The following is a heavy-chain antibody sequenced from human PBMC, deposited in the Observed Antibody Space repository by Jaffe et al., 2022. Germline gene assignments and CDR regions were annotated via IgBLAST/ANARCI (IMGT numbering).Heavy chain of an antibody. CDR1: GFTFSSYA. CDR2: ISGSGGST. V-gene: IGHV3-23*01. D-gene: IGHD3-3*01. Sequence: EVQLLESGGGLVQPGGSLRLSCAASGFTFSSYAMSWVRQAPGKGLEWVSAISGSGGSTYYADSVKGRFTISRDNSKNTLYLQMNSLRAEDTAVYYCAKGTYYDFWSGYYYFDYWGQGTLVTVSS. J-gene: IGHJ4*02. CDR3: AKGTYYDFWSGYYYFDY.